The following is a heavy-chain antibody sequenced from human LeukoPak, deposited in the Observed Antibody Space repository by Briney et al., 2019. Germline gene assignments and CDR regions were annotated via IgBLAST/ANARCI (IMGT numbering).Heavy chain of an antibody. Sequence: GGSLRPSCAASGFTFSSYGMHWVRQAPGKGLEWVAFIRYDGSNKYYADSVKGRFTISRDNSKNTLYLQMNSLRAEDTAVYYCAKDHSAKGYYFDYWGQGTLVTVSS. CDR3: AKDHSAKGYYFDY. D-gene: IGHD3-10*01. J-gene: IGHJ4*02. V-gene: IGHV3-30*02. CDR1: GFTFSSYG. CDR2: IRYDGSNK.